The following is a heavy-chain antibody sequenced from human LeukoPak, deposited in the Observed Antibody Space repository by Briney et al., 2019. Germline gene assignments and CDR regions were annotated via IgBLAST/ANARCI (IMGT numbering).Heavy chain of an antibody. D-gene: IGHD2-2*01. V-gene: IGHV3-23*01. J-gene: IGHJ3*02. CDR2: IRGSGGTT. CDR3: AKSPSQVVPAAMAPWYAFDI. Sequence: PGGSLRLSCAASGFTFSSYAMSWVRQAPGKGLEWVSSIRGSGGTTYYADSVKGRFTISRDNSKNTVYVQMNSLRAEDTAVYYCAKSPSQVVPAAMAPWYAFDIWGQGTMVTVSS. CDR1: GFTFSSYA.